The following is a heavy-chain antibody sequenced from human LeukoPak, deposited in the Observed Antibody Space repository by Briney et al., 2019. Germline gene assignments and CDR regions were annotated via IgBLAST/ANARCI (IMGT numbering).Heavy chain of an antibody. CDR2: NNPQSGGT. J-gene: IGHJ3*01. V-gene: IGHV1-2*02. D-gene: IGHD1-26*01. CDR1: GYSFRDDY. CDR3: ARDDASDPSASFDL. Sequence: ASVKVSCKASGYSFRDDYIYWIRQAPGQGLKWVGWNNPQSGGTKYAQKFQGRVTMTGDTSINTAYMELNSLRSDDTAVYYCARDDASDPSASFDLWGQGTLVTVSS.